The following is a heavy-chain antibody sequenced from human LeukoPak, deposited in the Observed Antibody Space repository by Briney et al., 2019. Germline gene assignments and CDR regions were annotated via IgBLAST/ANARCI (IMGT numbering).Heavy chain of an antibody. Sequence: GEPLNISCQGSGYRFTTYWIGWVRQMPGKRLEWMGIIYPGDSDTRYTPSFQGQDPISADKPTRPAYLQRGTLKPSATPMYYCAKASAPRGGGIYYYYGMDVWGQGTTVTVSS. D-gene: IGHD3-16*01. CDR3: AKASAPRGGGIYYYYGMDV. J-gene: IGHJ6*02. V-gene: IGHV5-51*04. CDR2: IYPGDSDT. CDR1: GYRFTTYW.